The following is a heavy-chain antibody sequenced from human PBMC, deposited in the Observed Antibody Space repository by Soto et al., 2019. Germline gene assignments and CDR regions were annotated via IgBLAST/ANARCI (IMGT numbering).Heavy chain of an antibody. V-gene: IGHV3-23*01. Sequence: QLLESGGGLVQPGGSLRVSCAASGFTFSNYAMTWVRQAPGKGLEWVSTLGGSGGDTYYSDSVKGRFTISRDNSRNSLYLQMDTRRAEDTALYYGVRDWSGSSCPCMDAWGQGTTVTVSS. D-gene: IGHD3-3*01. J-gene: IGHJ6*02. CDR2: LGGSGGDT. CDR1: GFTFSNYA. CDR3: VRDWSGSSCPCMDA.